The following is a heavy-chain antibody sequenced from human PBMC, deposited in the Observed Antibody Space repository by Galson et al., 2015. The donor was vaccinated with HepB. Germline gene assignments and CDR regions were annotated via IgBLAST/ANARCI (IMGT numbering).Heavy chain of an antibody. CDR1: GFTFSSYA. Sequence: SLRLSCAASGFTFSSYAMHWVRQAPGKGLEWVAVISYDGSNKYYADSVKGRFTISRDNSKNTLYLQMNSLRAEDTAVYYCASSFGPWVQGTLVTVSS. V-gene: IGHV3-30-3*01. CDR2: ISYDGSNK. J-gene: IGHJ5*02. CDR3: ASSFGP.